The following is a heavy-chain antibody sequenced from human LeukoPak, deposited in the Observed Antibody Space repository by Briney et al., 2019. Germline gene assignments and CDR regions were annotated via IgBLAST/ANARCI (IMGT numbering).Heavy chain of an antibody. D-gene: IGHD3-3*01. Sequence: VGSLRLSCAASGFTFTSHYMHCVRQTPGKGLEYVSAISSNGGKTHYTNSVKGRFTISRDNSKNTVYLQMGSLSTEDKAVYYCARDTNREQDIWGQGTTVTVSS. V-gene: IGHV3-64*01. CDR1: GFTFTSHY. CDR2: ISSNGGKT. CDR3: ARDTNREQDI. J-gene: IGHJ6*02.